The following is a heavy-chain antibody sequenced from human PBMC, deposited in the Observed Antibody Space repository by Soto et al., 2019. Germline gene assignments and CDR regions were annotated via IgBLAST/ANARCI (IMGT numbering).Heavy chain of an antibody. Sequence: ASVKVSCKASGYIFTSYVMEWVRQAPGQRLEWMGWINAGNGNTKYSQKFQGRVTITRDTSANTAYMELSSLRSEDTAVYYCARGSVAGRRFDYWGQGTLVTVSS. D-gene: IGHD6-19*01. V-gene: IGHV1-3*01. J-gene: IGHJ4*02. CDR3: ARGSVAGRRFDY. CDR1: GYIFTSYV. CDR2: INAGNGNT.